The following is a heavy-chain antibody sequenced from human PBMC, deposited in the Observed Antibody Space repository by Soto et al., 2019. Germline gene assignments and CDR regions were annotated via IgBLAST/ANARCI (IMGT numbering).Heavy chain of an antibody. J-gene: IGHJ4*02. V-gene: IGHV3-23*01. CDR2: ISGSGGNT. CDR1: GFTFNSYA. Sequence: EVQLLESGGGLVQPGGSLRLSCAASGFTFNSYAMSWVRQAAGKGLEWVSAISGSGGNTYYADSVKGRFTISGDNSKKNLYLQMNRLRADDTAVYYCAKELRFLDITYFDYWARESWSPSPQ. CDR3: AKELRFLDITYFDY. D-gene: IGHD3-3*01.